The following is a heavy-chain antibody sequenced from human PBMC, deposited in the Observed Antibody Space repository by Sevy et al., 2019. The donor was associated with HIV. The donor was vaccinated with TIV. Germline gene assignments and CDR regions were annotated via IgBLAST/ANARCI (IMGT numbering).Heavy chain of an antibody. CDR3: ARRPETGKYYYDSSGYYYGAYAFDI. CDR1: GYTFTSYD. D-gene: IGHD3-22*01. Sequence: ASVKVSCKASGYTFTSYDINWVRQATGQGLEWMGWMNPNSGNTGYGQKFQGSVTMTRNTSISTAYMELSSLRSEDTAVYYCARRPETGKYYYDSSGYYYGAYAFDIWGQGTMVTVSS. V-gene: IGHV1-8*01. CDR2: MNPNSGNT. J-gene: IGHJ3*02.